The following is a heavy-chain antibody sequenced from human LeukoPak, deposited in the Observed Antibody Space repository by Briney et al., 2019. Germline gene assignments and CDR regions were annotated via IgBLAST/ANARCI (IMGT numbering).Heavy chain of an antibody. J-gene: IGHJ6*03. CDR2: IYTSGST. CDR1: GGSISSGSYY. Sequence: PSQTLSLTCTVSGGSISSGSYYWSWIRQPAGKGLEWIGRIYTSGSTNYNPSLKSRVTISVDTSKNQFSLKLSSVTAADTAVYYCARDLRQQLGQYYYYYYYMDVWGKGTTVTVSS. V-gene: IGHV4-61*02. CDR3: ARDLRQQLGQYYYYYYYMDV. D-gene: IGHD6-13*01.